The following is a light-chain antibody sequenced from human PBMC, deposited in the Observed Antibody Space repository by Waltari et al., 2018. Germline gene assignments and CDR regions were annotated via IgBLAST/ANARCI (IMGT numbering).Light chain of an antibody. CDR3: AGWDDSLKGSAV. V-gene: IGLV1-44*01. CDR1: SSNIGSNT. J-gene: IGLJ2*01. CDR2: NNN. Sequence: QSVLTQPPSASGTPGQTVTISCSGSSSNIGSNTVNWYQKLPGTAPKLLIYNNNQRPSGVPDRFSGSKSGASASLAISGLQAEDEADYYCAGWDDSLKGSAVFGGGTKVTVL.